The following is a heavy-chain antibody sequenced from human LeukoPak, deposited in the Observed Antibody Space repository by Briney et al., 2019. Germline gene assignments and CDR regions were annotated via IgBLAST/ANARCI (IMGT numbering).Heavy chain of an antibody. CDR3: ATDSVVATTKAVDY. CDR2: ISYDGSNK. Sequence: GGSLRLSCAASGFTFSSYGMHWVRQAPGKGLEWVAIISYDGSNKYYADSVQGRFTISRDNSKNTLYLQMNSLRAEDTALYFCATDSVVATTKAVDYWGQGTLVTVSS. D-gene: IGHD2-15*01. V-gene: IGHV3-30*03. CDR1: GFTFSSYG. J-gene: IGHJ4*02.